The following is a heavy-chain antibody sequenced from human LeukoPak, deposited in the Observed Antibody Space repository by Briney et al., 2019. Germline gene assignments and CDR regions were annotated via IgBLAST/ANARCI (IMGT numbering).Heavy chain of an antibody. CDR2: IKQDGSEK. D-gene: IGHD6-13*01. Sequence: PGGSLRLSCAASGFTFSGYGMHWVRQAPGKGLEWVANIKQDGSEKYYVDSVKGRFTISRDNAKNSLYLQMNSLRAEDTAVYYCARAYSSSWYFDYWGQGTLVTVSS. CDR1: GFTFSGYG. CDR3: ARAYSSSWYFDY. J-gene: IGHJ4*02. V-gene: IGHV3-7*01.